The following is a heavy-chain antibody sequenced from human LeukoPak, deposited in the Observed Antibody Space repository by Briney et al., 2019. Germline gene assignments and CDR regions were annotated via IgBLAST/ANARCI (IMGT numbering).Heavy chain of an antibody. CDR3: ARDRVGATDYFDY. J-gene: IGHJ4*02. D-gene: IGHD1-26*01. V-gene: IGHV3-30-3*01. CDR2: ISYDGSNK. Sequence: PGGSLRLSCAASGFTFSSFAINWVRQAPGKGLEWVAVISYDGSNKYYADSVKGRFTISRDNSKNTLYLQMNSLRAEDTAVYYCARDRVGATDYFDYWGQGTLVTVSS. CDR1: GFTFSSFA.